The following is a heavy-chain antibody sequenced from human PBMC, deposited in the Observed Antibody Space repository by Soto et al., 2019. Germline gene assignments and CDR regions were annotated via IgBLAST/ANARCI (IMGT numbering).Heavy chain of an antibody. CDR3: ASVTRYCTGGGCNPNWFDP. CDR2: IFYTGST. Sequence: QVQLQESGPGLVMPSQTLSLTCTVSGGSISSGDYYWSWIRQPPGKGLEWIGCIFYTGSTYYNPSLKSRITLSVLTSTSQFSLKLTSVTAADTAVYYCASVTRYCTGGGCNPNWFDPWGQGTLVTVSS. D-gene: IGHD2-8*02. CDR1: GGSISSGDYY. J-gene: IGHJ5*02. V-gene: IGHV4-30-4*01.